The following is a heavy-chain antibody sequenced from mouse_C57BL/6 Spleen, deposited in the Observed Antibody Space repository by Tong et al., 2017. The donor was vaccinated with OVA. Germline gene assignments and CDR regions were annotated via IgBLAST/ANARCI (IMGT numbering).Heavy chain of an antibody. D-gene: IGHD1-2*01. CDR1: GFTFSSYA. J-gene: IGHJ3*01. V-gene: IGHV5-9-4*01. Sequence: EVQLQESGGGLVKPGGSLKLSCAASGFTFSSYAMSWVRQSPEKRLEWVAEISSGGSYTYYPDTVTGRFTISRDNAKNTLYLQMSSLKSEDTAMYYCARHYWFAYWGQGTLVTVSA. CDR3: ARHYWFAY. CDR2: ISSGGSYT.